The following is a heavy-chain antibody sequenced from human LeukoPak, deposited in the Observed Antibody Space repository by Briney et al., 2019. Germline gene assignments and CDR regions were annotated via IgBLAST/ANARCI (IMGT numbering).Heavy chain of an antibody. CDR3: ARDAVVVVAASGPGYYFDY. Sequence: GGSLRLSCAASGFTFSSYWMHWVRQAPGKGLVWVSRINSDGSSTSYADSVKGRFTISRDNAKNSLYLQMNSLRAEDTAVYYCARDAVVVVAASGPGYYFDYWGQGTLVTVSS. CDR2: INSDGSST. J-gene: IGHJ4*02. D-gene: IGHD2-15*01. CDR1: GFTFSSYW. V-gene: IGHV3-74*01.